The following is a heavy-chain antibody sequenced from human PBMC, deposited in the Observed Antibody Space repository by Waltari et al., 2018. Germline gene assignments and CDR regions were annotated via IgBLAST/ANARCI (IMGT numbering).Heavy chain of an antibody. CDR1: GYSISSGYY. CDR3: ARRAAITAAGPTYYMDV. V-gene: IGHV4-38-2*01. J-gene: IGHJ6*03. D-gene: IGHD6-13*01. Sequence: QEQLQESGPGLVKPSETLSLTCAVSGYSISSGYYWGWIRQPPGKGLEWIGNIYHRGSTHYNPSLKSRVTISVDTSKNQFSLKLSSVTAADTAVYYCARRAAITAAGPTYYMDVWGKGTTVTVSS. CDR2: IYHRGST.